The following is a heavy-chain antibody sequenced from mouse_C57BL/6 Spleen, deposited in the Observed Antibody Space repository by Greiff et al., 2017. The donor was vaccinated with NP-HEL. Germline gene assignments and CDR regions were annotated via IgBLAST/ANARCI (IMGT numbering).Heavy chain of an antibody. CDR2: IYPRSGNT. D-gene: IGHD1-2*01. Sequence: VQVVESGAELARPGASVKLSCKASGYTFTSYGISWVKQRTGQGLEWIGEIYPRSGNTYYNEKFKGKATLTADKSSSTAYMELRSLTSEDSAVYFCAREQITTAYYFDDWGQGTTLTVSS. J-gene: IGHJ2*01. V-gene: IGHV1-81*01. CDR1: GYTFTSYG. CDR3: AREQITTAYYFDD.